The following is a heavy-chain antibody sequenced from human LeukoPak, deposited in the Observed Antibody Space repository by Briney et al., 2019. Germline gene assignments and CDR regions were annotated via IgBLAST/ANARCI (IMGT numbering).Heavy chain of an antibody. J-gene: IGHJ3*02. CDR2: ISYDGSHT. CDR1: GFIFNIYG. V-gene: IGHV3-30*18. CDR3: AKDELVRFVGAFDI. Sequence: PGGSLRLSCAASGFIFNIYGMHWVRQAPGKGLEWVAFISYDGSHTYYADSVKGRFTISRDNSKNTLYLQMNSLRPEDTAVYYCAKDELVRFVGAFDIWGQGTVVTVSS. D-gene: IGHD6-13*01.